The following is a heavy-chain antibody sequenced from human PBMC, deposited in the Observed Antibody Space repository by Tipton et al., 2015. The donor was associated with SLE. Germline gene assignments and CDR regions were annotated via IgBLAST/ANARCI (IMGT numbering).Heavy chain of an antibody. V-gene: IGHV4-59*01. CDR2: LYNSGST. Sequence: TLSLTCTVSGGSISSFYWSWIRQSPGKGLEWIGNLYNSGSTNYNPSLKSRVTISSDMSKNHFSLTLSSVTAADTAVYYCARISLAAPGRVGSTCDRGGRGPLGTVSS. CDR3: ARISLAAPGRVGSTCDR. D-gene: IGHD6-13*01. CDR1: GGSISSFY. J-gene: IGHJ2*01.